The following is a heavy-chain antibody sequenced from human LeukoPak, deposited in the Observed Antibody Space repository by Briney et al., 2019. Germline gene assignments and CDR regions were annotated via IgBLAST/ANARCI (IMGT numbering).Heavy chain of an antibody. CDR3: AKSPVEMATIVYY. Sequence: GGSLRLSCAASGFTFSSYAMSWVRQAPGKGLEWVSGVSGSGSSIYYADSVKGRFTVSRDNAKNTLYLQMNSLRAEDTGVYYCAKSPVEMATIVYYWGQGTLVTVSS. D-gene: IGHD5-24*01. CDR1: GFTFSSYA. J-gene: IGHJ4*02. CDR2: VSGSGSSI. V-gene: IGHV3-23*01.